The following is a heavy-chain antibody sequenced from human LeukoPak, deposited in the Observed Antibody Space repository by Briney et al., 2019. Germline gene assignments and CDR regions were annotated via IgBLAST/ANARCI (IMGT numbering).Heavy chain of an antibody. J-gene: IGHJ5*02. CDR1: GFTFNTYW. CDR3: ARESWAAFDL. D-gene: IGHD3-16*01. V-gene: IGHV3-7*01. Sequence: RGSLRPSCGASGFTFNTYWMSWLRQAPGKGLEWVANIKQDGTERYHADSVKGRFTISRDNAKISLYLELSSLRAEDTAVYYCARESWAAFDLWGQGTLVTVSS. CDR2: IKQDGTER.